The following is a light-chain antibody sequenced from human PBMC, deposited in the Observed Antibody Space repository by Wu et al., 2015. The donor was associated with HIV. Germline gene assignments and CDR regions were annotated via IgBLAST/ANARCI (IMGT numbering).Light chain of an antibody. CDR2: DAS. CDR3: QQRNYWPQT. J-gene: IGKJ1*01. Sequence: PGERATLSCRASQSVDTYLAWYQQKPGQAPRLLIYDASNRATGIPAKFSGSGSGTDFTLTISSLEPEGFAVYYCQQRNYWPQTFGQGTRVEMK. CDR1: QSVDTY. V-gene: IGKV3-11*01.